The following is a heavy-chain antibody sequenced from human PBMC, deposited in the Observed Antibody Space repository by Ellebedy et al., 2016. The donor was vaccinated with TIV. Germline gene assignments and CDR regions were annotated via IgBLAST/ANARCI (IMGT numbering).Heavy chain of an antibody. CDR1: GFTFSSYA. V-gene: IGHV3-30*04. J-gene: IGHJ6*02. CDR3: ARDAVQFYYYGMDV. CDR2: VSYDRRNK. Sequence: GESLKISCAASGFTFSSYAIHWVRQAPGKGLEWVAVVSYDRRNKYYADSVKGRFTISRDNSKNTLYLQMNSLRPEDTAVYYCARDAVQFYYYGMDVWGQGTTVTVSS.